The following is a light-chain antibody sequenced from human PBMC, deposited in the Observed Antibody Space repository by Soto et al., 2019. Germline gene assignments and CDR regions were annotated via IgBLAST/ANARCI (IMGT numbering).Light chain of an antibody. CDR2: DAS. V-gene: IGKV1-5*01. CDR1: QNIDRW. Sequence: DIQMTQSPSTLSATVGDRVSITYRASQNIDRWLAWYQQKPQKAPKLLIFDASTLESGVPSRFSGSGSGTEFTLTISSLQPDDFATYYCQQYNTYQWTFGPGTKVDIK. CDR3: QQYNTYQWT. J-gene: IGKJ1*01.